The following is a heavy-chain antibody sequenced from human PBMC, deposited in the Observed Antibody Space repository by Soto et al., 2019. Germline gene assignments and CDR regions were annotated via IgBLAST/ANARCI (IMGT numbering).Heavy chain of an antibody. D-gene: IGHD3-10*01. CDR2: ISAYNGNT. Sequence: GASVKVSCKASGYTFTSYGISWVRQAPGQGLEWMGWISAYNGNTNYAQKLQGRVTMTTDTSTSTAYMELRSLRSDDTAVYYCARDLLWFGELLVRDDYYYYYGMDVWGQGTTVTVSS. V-gene: IGHV1-18*01. CDR1: GYTFTSYG. J-gene: IGHJ6*02. CDR3: ARDLLWFGELLVRDDYYYYYGMDV.